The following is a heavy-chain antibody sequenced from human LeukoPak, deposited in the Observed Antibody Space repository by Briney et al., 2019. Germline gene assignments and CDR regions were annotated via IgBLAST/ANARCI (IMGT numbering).Heavy chain of an antibody. CDR1: GGSISSYY. D-gene: IGHD3-9*01. CDR3: ARGRYYDILTGYYYYYGMDV. J-gene: IGHJ6*02. V-gene: IGHV4-59*01. CDR2: IYYSGST. Sequence: PSETLSLTCTVSGGSISSYYWSWIRQPPGKGLEWIGYIYYSGSTNYNPSLKSRVTISVDTSKNQFSLKLSFVTAADTAVYYCARGRYYDILTGYYYYYGMDVWGQGTTVTVSS.